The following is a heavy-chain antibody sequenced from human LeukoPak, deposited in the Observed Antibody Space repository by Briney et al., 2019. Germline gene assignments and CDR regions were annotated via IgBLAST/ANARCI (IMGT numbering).Heavy chain of an antibody. J-gene: IGHJ4*02. CDR2: ISYDGSNK. D-gene: IGHD2-15*01. Sequence: GGSLRLSCAASGFTFSSYAMHWVRQAPGKGLEWVAVISYDGSNKYYADSVKGRFTISRDNSKNSLYLQMNSLRAEDTAVYYCARGAPYCSGANCMYYLDYWGQGALVTVSS. V-gene: IGHV3-30*04. CDR1: GFTFSSYA. CDR3: ARGAPYCSGANCMYYLDY.